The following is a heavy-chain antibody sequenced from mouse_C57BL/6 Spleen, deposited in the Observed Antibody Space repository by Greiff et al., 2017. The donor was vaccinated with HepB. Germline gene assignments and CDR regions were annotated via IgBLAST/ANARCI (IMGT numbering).Heavy chain of an antibody. CDR2: ISYDGSN. D-gene: IGHD1-1*01. CDR3: ASGRGYFDY. Sequence: EVHLVESGPGLVKPSQSLSLTCSVTGYSITSGYYWNWIRQFPGNKLEWMGYISYDGSNNYNPSLKNRISITRDTSKNQFFLKLNSVTTEDTATYYCASGRGYFDYWGQGTTLTVSA. V-gene: IGHV3-6*01. J-gene: IGHJ2*01. CDR1: GYSITSGYY.